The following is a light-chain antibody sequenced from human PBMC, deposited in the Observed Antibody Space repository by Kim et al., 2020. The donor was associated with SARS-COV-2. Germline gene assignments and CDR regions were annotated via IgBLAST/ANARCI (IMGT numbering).Light chain of an antibody. V-gene: IGKV3-15*01. CDR3: QQYNNWPPIT. CDR2: GAS. Sequence: SPGERATLSCRASQSVSSNLAWYQQNPGPAPRLLIYGASTRATGIPARFSGSGSGTEFTLTISSLQSEDFAVYYCQQYNNWPPITFGQGTRLEIK. J-gene: IGKJ5*01. CDR1: QSVSSN.